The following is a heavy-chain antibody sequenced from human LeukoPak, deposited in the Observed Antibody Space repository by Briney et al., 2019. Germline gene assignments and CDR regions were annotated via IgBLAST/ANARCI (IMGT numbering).Heavy chain of an antibody. CDR1: GVTFSNYW. CDR2: SGNKANSYTT. CDR3: TRGYSGVGIYAFDI. D-gene: IGHD1-26*01. J-gene: IGHJ3*02. V-gene: IGHV3-72*01. Sequence: GGSLRLSCEVSGVTFSNYWMSWVRQAPGKGLEWVGRSGNKANSYTTEYATSVKGRFIISRDDSKNSLYLQMNSLKTEDTALYYCTRGYSGVGIYAFDIWGQGTMVAVSS.